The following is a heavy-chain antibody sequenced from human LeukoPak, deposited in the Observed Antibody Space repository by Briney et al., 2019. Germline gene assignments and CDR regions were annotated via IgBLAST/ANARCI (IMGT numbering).Heavy chain of an antibody. V-gene: IGHV4-4*09. CDR2: IYTSGST. CDR3: ATRGYSSSSSYDY. Sequence: SEALSLTCTVSGGSISSYYWSWIRQPPGKGLEWIGYIYTSGSTNYNPSLKSRVTISVDTSKNQFSLKLSSVTAADTAVYYCATRGYSSSSSYDYWGQGTLVTVSS. D-gene: IGHD6-6*01. CDR1: GGSISSYY. J-gene: IGHJ4*02.